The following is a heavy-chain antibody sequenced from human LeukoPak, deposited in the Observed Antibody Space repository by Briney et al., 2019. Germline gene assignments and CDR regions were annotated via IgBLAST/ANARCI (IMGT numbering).Heavy chain of an antibody. J-gene: IGHJ6*02. V-gene: IGHV1-69*13. CDR2: IIPIFGTA. CDR1: GGTFSSYA. CDR3: ARGVAVAGGPRGYYYYGMDV. D-gene: IGHD6-19*01. Sequence: ASVKVSCKASGGTFSSYAISWVRQAPGQGLEWMGGIIPIFGTANYAQKFQGRVTITADESTSTAYMELSSLRSEDTAVYYCARGVAVAGGPRGYYYYGMDVWGQGTTVTVSS.